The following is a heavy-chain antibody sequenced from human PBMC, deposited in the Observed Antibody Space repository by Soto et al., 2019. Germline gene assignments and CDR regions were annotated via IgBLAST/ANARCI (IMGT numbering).Heavy chain of an antibody. D-gene: IGHD4-4*01. CDR2: IWYDGSNK. CDR1: GFTFSSYG. J-gene: IGHJ6*02. CDR3: ARDGSNPEGPYYYYGMDV. Sequence: GGSLRLSCAASGFTFSSYGMHWVRQAPGKGLEWVAVIWYDGSNKYYADSVKGRFTISRDNSKNTLYLQMNSLRAEDTAVYYCARDGSNPEGPYYYYGMDVWGQGTTVTVSS. V-gene: IGHV3-33*01.